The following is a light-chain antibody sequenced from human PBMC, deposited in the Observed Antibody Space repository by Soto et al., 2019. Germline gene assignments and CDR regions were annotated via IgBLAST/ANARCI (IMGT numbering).Light chain of an antibody. Sequence: QSGLTQPASGSGSPGQSITVSCTGTSSDVGAYDYVSWYQHHPGKAPKLIIYEVTNRPSGVSNRFSGSKSGNTASLTISGLQAEDEADYYCNSYTRSTKYVFGTGTKVTVL. CDR3: NSYTRSTKYV. V-gene: IGLV2-14*01. J-gene: IGLJ1*01. CDR2: EVT. CDR1: SSDVGAYDY.